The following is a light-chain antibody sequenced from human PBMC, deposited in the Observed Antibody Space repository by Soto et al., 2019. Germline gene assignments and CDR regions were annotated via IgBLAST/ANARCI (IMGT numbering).Light chain of an antibody. CDR2: DAS. CDR1: QGISSY. Sequence: DIQLTQSPSFLSASVGDRVTITCRASQGISSYLAWYQKKPGKAPKLLIYDASSLESGVPSRFSGSGSGTEFTLTISSMQPDDFATYYCQQYNSYRTFGQGTKVDIK. V-gene: IGKV1-9*01. CDR3: QQYNSYRT. J-gene: IGKJ1*01.